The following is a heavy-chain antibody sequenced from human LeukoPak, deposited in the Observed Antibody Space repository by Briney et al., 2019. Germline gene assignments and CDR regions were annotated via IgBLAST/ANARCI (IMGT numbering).Heavy chain of an antibody. CDR2: IKSKTDGGAT. J-gene: IGHJ4*02. D-gene: IGHD3-9*01. CDR3: TTVYLTGEGNDY. V-gene: IGHV3-15*07. CDR1: GFIFSNAW. Sequence: PGGSLRLSCAASGFIFSNAWMNWVRQAPGKGLEWVGRIKSKTDGGATDYAAPVKGRFIISRDDSKNTLYLQMNSLKTEDTALYYCTTVYLTGEGNDYWGQETLVTVSS.